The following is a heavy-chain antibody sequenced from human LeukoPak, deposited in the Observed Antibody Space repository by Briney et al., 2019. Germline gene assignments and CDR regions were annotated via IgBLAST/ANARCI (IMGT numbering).Heavy chain of an antibody. CDR2: ISGSGGST. CDR3: ARDPANYGDYARGDY. Sequence: PGGSLRLSCAASGFTFSSYAMSWVRQAPGKGLEWVSAISGSGGSTYYADSVKGRFTISRDNSKNTLYLQMNSLRAEDTAVYYCARDPANYGDYARGDYWGQGTLVTVSS. D-gene: IGHD4-17*01. J-gene: IGHJ4*02. V-gene: IGHV3-23*01. CDR1: GFTFSSYA.